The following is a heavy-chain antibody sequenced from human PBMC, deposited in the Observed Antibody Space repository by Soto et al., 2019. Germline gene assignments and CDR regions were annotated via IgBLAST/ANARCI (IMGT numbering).Heavy chain of an antibody. V-gene: IGHV3-74*03. CDR2: INHDGIDT. CDR3: ARDGSMVRERWFDP. CDR1: GFTFIGYW. Sequence: EVQLVESGGGVVQPGGSLRLSCAASGFTFIGYWMHWVRQGPGKGLVWVARINHDGIDTTYADSVKGRFTISRDNTKNMVYLEMNRLRADDTAVYYCARDGSMVRERWFDPWGQGTLVTVS. J-gene: IGHJ5*02. D-gene: IGHD3-10*01.